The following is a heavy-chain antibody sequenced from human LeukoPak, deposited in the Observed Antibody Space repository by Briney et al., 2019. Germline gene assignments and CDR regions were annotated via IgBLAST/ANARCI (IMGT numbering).Heavy chain of an antibody. CDR1: GGSISSYY. J-gene: IGHJ6*02. CDR2: IYYSGST. Sequence: SETLSLTCTVSGGSISSYYWSWIRQPPGKGLEWSGYIYYSGSTNYNPSLKSRVTISVDTSKNQFCLKLSSVTAADTAVYYCAREVGRTNYYYYGMDVWGQGTTVTVSS. V-gene: IGHV4-59*01. D-gene: IGHD2-2*01. CDR3: AREVGRTNYYYYGMDV.